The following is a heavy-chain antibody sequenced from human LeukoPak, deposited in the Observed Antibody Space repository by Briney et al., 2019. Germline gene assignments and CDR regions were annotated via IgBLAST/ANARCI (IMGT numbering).Heavy chain of an antibody. D-gene: IGHD6-13*01. CDR3: ARVPGIAAAGTPFYYMDV. V-gene: IGHV1-69*13. Sequence: GASVKVSCKASGGTFSSYAISWVRQAPGQGLEWMGGIIPIFGTANYAQKFQGRVTITADESTSTAYMELSSLRSEDTAVYYCARVPGIAAAGTPFYYMDVWGKGTTVTVSS. J-gene: IGHJ6*03. CDR1: GGTFSSYA. CDR2: IIPIFGTA.